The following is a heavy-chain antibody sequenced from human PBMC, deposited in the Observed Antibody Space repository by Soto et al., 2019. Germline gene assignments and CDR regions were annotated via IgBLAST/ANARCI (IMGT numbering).Heavy chain of an antibody. CDR1: GFTFTSSA. J-gene: IGHJ3*02. CDR3: AAGDGNYYDSSGYSRDAFDI. CDR2: IVVGSGNT. D-gene: IGHD3-22*01. V-gene: IGHV1-58*01. Sequence: GASVKVSCKASGFTFTSSAVQWVRQARGQRLEWIGWIVVGSGNTNYAQKFQERVTITRDMSTSTAYMELSSLRSEDTAVYYCAAGDGNYYDSSGYSRDAFDIWGQGTMVTVSS.